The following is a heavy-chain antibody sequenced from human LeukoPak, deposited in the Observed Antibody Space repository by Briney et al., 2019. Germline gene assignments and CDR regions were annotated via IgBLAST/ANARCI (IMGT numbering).Heavy chain of an antibody. CDR3: ARTDAFDI. CDR2: IKEDGSEK. J-gene: IGHJ3*02. V-gene: IGHV3-7*01. CDR1: GFTFSSYD. Sequence: GGSLRLSCAASGFTFSSYDMHWVRQAPGKGLEWVANIKEDGSEKYYVDSVKGRFIISRDNGKNSMYLQMNSLRAEDTAVYYCARTDAFDIWGQGTMITVSS.